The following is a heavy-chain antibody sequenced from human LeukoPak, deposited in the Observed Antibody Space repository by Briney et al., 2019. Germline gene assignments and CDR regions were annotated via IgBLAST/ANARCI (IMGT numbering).Heavy chain of an antibody. J-gene: IGHJ4*02. CDR1: GFTFSSYG. Sequence: GGSLRLSCAASGFTFSSYGMSWVRPAPGEGLEWVSAISDSGGSTYYTDSVKGPFTISRDNSKNTLYLQMNSRRAEDTAVYYCASILLWYVYDYWGQGTLVTVSS. V-gene: IGHV3-23*01. CDR2: ISDSGGST. D-gene: IGHD3-10*01. CDR3: ASILLWYVYDY.